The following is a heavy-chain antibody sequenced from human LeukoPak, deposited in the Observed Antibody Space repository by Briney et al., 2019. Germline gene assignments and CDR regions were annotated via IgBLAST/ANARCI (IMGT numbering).Heavy chain of an antibody. CDR1: GFTFSSYA. J-gene: IGHJ4*02. CDR2: ISYDGSNK. V-gene: IGHV3-30-3*01. Sequence: QPGGFLRLSWAASGFTFSSYAMHWVRQAPGKGLEWVAVISYDGSNKYYADSVKGRFTISRDNSKNTLYLQMNSLRAEDTAVYYCARDGPDPPVDYDILTGYIDYWGQGTLVTVSS. D-gene: IGHD3-9*01. CDR3: ARDGPDPPVDYDILTGYIDY.